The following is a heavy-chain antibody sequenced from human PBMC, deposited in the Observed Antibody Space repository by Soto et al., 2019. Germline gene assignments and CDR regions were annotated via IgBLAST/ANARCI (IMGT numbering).Heavy chain of an antibody. CDR1: GYTFTGYY. Sequence: ASVKVSCEASGYTFTGYYMHWVRQAPGQGLEWMGWINPNSGGTNYAQKFQGWVTMTRDTSISTAYMELSRLRSDDTAVYYCARANSYGYNNWFDPWGQGTLVTVSS. J-gene: IGHJ5*02. V-gene: IGHV1-2*04. D-gene: IGHD5-18*01. CDR3: ARANSYGYNNWFDP. CDR2: INPNSGGT.